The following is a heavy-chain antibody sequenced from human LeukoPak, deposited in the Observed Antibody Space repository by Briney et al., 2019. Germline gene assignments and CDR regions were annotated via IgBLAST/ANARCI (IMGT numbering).Heavy chain of an antibody. Sequence: ASVKVSCKASGYTFTSYGISWVRQAPGQGLEWMGWISAYNGNTNYAQKLQGRVTMTTDTSTSTAYMELRSLRSDDTAVYYCARDKVAYGAVADIDYWGQGTLVTVSS. V-gene: IGHV1-18*01. J-gene: IGHJ4*02. CDR2: ISAYNGNT. D-gene: IGHD6-19*01. CDR3: ARDKVAYGAVADIDY. CDR1: GYTFTSYG.